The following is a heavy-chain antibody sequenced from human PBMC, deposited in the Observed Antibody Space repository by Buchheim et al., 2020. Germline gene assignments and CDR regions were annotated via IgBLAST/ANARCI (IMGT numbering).Heavy chain of an antibody. Sequence: QVQLQESGPGLVKPSQTLSLTCTVSGDSSSSADYYWSWIRQPPGKGLEWIGYIYYSGSTNYNPSLKSRVSMSVDTSKNQFSLKLTSVTAADTAVYYCARRSRRGWYYGMDVWGQGTT. CDR2: IYYSGST. V-gene: IGHV4-30-4*01. D-gene: IGHD2-15*01. CDR1: GDSSSSADYY. CDR3: ARRSRRGWYYGMDV. J-gene: IGHJ6*02.